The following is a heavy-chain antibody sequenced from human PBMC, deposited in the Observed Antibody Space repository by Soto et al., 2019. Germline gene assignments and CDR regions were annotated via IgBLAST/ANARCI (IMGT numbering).Heavy chain of an antibody. Sequence: GGSLRLSCAASGFTFSSYWMSWVRQAPGKGLEWVANIKQDGSEKYYVDSVKGRFTISRDNAKNSLYLQMNSLRAEDTAVYYCARYCSGGSCYSWVYFQHWGQGTLVTVSS. CDR3: ARYCSGGSCYSWVYFQH. V-gene: IGHV3-7*01. D-gene: IGHD2-15*01. J-gene: IGHJ1*01. CDR2: IKQDGSEK. CDR1: GFTFSSYW.